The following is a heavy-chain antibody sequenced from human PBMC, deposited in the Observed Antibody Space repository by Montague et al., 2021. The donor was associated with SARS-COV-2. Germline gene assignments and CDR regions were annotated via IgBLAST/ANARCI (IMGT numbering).Heavy chain of an antibody. CDR1: GDSVSRNSAT. V-gene: IGHV6-1*01. J-gene: IGHJ4*02. CDR3: VRGIEAAGSYDY. D-gene: IGHD6-13*01. Sequence: CAISGDSVSRNSATWNWIRQSPSRGLEWLGRTYYRSMWKSDYARSVKSRIAINPDTSKNRFSLQLSSVTLEDTALYYCVRGIEAAGSYDYWGQGTLVTVSS. CDR2: TYYRSMWKS.